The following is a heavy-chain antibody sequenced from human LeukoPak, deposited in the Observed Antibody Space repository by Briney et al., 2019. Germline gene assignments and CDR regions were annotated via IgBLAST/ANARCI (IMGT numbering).Heavy chain of an antibody. J-gene: IGHJ6*03. Sequence: GGSLRLSCAASGFTFSSYNMNWVRQAPGKGLEWVSFISGSRNYKYYAGSVKGRFTISRDNAKNSLYLQMNSLTVEDTAVYFCVREGSSSWGILGGFYMDIWGKGTTVIVSS. CDR3: VREGSSSWGILGGFYMDI. D-gene: IGHD6-13*01. V-gene: IGHV3-21*01. CDR2: ISGSRNYK. CDR1: GFTFSSYN.